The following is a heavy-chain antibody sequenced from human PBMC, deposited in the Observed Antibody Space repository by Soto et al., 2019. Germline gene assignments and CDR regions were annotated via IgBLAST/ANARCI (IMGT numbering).Heavy chain of an antibody. D-gene: IGHD2-21*02. CDR2: ISYDGSNK. CDR1: VFTFSSYG. V-gene: IGHV3-30*18. CDR3: AKEGGGNSGYFDY. Sequence: WWSLRLSCSASVFTFSSYGMHWFRQAPGKGLEWVAVISYDGSNKYYADSVKGRFTISRDNSKNTLYLQMNSLRAEDTAVYYCAKEGGGNSGYFDYWGQGTLVTVSS. J-gene: IGHJ4*02.